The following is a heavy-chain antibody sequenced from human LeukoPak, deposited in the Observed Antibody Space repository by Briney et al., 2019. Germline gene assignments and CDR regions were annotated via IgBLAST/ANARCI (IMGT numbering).Heavy chain of an antibody. CDR1: GGSISSSSYY. D-gene: IGHD3-22*01. CDR2: IYYSGST. J-gene: IGHJ4*02. CDR3: ARHEASSGFKDY. Sequence: SETLSLTCTVSGGSISSSSYYWGWIRQPPGKGLEWIGSIYYSGSTYYNPSFKSRVTISVDTSKNQFSLKLSSVTAADTAVYYCARHEASSGFKDYWGQGTLVTVSS. V-gene: IGHV4-39*01.